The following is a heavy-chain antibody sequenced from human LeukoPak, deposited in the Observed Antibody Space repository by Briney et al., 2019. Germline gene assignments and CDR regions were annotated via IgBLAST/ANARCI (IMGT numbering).Heavy chain of an antibody. D-gene: IGHD6-19*01. CDR2: THYSGST. CDR1: GGSISSYY. V-gene: IGHV4-59*01. CDR3: ARGGGSSGWQTEHFDY. Sequence: PSETLSLTCTVSGGSISSYYWSWIRQPPGKGLEWIGYTHYSGSTSYNPSLKSRVTISVDTSKNQFSLKLTSVTAADTAVYYCARGGGSSGWQTEHFDYWGQGTLVTVSS. J-gene: IGHJ4*02.